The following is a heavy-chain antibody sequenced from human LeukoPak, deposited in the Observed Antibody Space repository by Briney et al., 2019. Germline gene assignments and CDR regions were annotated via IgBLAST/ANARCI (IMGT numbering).Heavy chain of an antibody. D-gene: IGHD2-2*02. J-gene: IGHJ4*02. CDR1: GFTFSDYY. Sequence: PGGSLRLSCAASGFTFSDYYMSWIRQAPGKGLEWVSYISSSGSTIYYADSVKGRFTISRDNAKNSLYLQMNSLRAEDTAVYYCAKDHVVRIVVVPAAIDYWGQGTLVTVSS. CDR3: AKDHVVRIVVVPAAIDY. V-gene: IGHV3-11*01. CDR2: ISSSGSTI.